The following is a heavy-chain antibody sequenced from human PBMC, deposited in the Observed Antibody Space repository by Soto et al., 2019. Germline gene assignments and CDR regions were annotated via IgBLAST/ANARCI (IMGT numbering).Heavy chain of an antibody. CDR1: GGSISRGNYY. CDR3: ATMGTPVTGLYYFDS. J-gene: IGHJ4*02. CDR2: ISYSGTT. Sequence: ASETLSLTCTVSGGSISRGNYYGSWIRQPPGKGLDWIGFISYSGTTHYSASLRSRVSISVDTSKNQFSLDLSSVTAADTAVYYCATMGTPVTGLYYFDSWGQGPLVT. D-gene: IGHD4-17*01. V-gene: IGHV4-30-4*01.